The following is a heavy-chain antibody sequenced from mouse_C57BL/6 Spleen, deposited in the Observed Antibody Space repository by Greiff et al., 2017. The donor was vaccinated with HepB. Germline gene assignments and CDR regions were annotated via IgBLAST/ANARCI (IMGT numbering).Heavy chain of an antibody. D-gene: IGHD1-1*01. CDR1: GYAFTNYL. J-gene: IGHJ2*01. V-gene: IGHV1-54*01. CDR3: ARGDYYGSSYGGVYYFDY. Sequence: LVESGAELVRPGTSVKVSCKASGYAFTNYLIEWVKQRPGQGLEWIGVINPGSGGTNYNEKFKGKATLTADNSSSTAYMQLSSLTSEDSAVYFCARGDYYGSSYGGVYYFDYWGQGTTLTVSS. CDR2: INPGSGGT.